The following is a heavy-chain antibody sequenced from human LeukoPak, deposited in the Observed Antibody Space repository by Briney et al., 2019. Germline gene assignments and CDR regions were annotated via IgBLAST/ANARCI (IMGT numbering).Heavy chain of an antibody. Sequence: PSETLSLTCTVSGGSINSNYWSWIRQSPGKGLEWIGNSYYTGSTNYNPSFKSRVTISVDTSKSQFSLSLTSVTAADTAVYCCARGWFDRWGQGILVTVSS. CDR3: ARGWFDR. CDR1: GGSINSNY. J-gene: IGHJ5*02. V-gene: IGHV4-59*01. CDR2: SYYTGST.